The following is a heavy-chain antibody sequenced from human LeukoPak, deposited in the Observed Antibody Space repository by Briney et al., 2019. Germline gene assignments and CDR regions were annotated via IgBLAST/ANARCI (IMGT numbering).Heavy chain of an antibody. J-gene: IGHJ6*04. CDR1: GFSFSSYN. CDR3: AELGITMIGGV. V-gene: IGHV3-21*06. D-gene: IGHD3-10*02. Sequence: GGSLRLSCAASGFSFSSYNMNWVRHSPTKGLEWVASIDTTSEYIFYTDSLKGRFTISRDNAKNSLYLQMNSLRAEDTAVYYCAELGITMIGGVWGKGTTVTISS. CDR2: IDTTSEYI.